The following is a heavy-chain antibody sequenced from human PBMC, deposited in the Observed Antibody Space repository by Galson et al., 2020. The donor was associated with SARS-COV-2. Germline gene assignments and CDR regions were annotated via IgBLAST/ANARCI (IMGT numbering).Heavy chain of an antibody. CDR3: ARGPTSSTSINWFDP. J-gene: IGHJ5*02. CDR2: ISPRSGGT. D-gene: IGHD6-13*01. Sequence: GESLKISCTASGYTFTGYFIHWFRQAPGQGLEWMGWISPRSGGTNYAQTFQGRVSFTRDTSISTAYMEVSSLTSDDTATYFCARGPTSSTSINWFDPWGQGTLVTVSS. V-gene: IGHV1-2*02. CDR1: GYTFTGYF.